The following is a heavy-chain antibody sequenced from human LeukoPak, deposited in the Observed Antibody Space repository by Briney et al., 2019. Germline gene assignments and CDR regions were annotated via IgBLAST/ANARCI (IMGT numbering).Heavy chain of an antibody. V-gene: IGHV4-59*08. D-gene: IGHD3-22*01. J-gene: IGHJ4*02. CDR1: GGSISSYY. CDR3: ASHSSGYYASFDY. Sequence: SETLSLTCTVSGGSISSYYWSWIRQPPGKGLEWIGYIYYSGSTNYNPSLKSRVTISVDTSKNQFSLKLSSVTAAVTAVYYCASHSSGYYASFDYWGQGTLVTVSS. CDR2: IYYSGST.